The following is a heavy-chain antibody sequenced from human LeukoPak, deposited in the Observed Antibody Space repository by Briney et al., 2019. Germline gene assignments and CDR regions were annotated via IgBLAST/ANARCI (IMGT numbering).Heavy chain of an antibody. Sequence: SAKVSCKASGDTFSSYAINWVRQAPGQGPEWMGRITPFLGIANYPQKFQGRVTITADESTTTAYMELSSLRSEDTAVYYCAREACREMGVMWPRLGGQDCRYDYWGQGTLVTVSS. V-gene: IGHV1-69*04. D-gene: IGHD3-16*01. J-gene: IGHJ4*02. CDR3: AREACREMGVMWPRLGGQDCRYDY. CDR1: GDTFSSYA. CDR2: ITPFLGIA.